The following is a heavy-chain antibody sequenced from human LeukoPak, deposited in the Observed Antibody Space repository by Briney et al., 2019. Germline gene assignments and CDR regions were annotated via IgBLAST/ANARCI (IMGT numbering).Heavy chain of an antibody. CDR2: INPNSGGT. J-gene: IGHJ3*02. V-gene: IGHV1-2*04. CDR3: ARARGIAADAFDI. D-gene: IGHD6-13*01. CDR1: GYTFTGYY. Sequence: AAVKVSCKASGYTFTGYYMHWVRQAPGQGPEWMGWINPNSGGTNYAQKFQGWVTTTRDTSISTAYMELSRLRSDDTAVYYCARARGIAADAFDIWGQGTMVTVSS.